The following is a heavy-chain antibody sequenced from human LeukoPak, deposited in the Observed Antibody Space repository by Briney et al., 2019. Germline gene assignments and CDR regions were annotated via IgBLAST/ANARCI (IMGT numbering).Heavy chain of an antibody. V-gene: IGHV3-48*03. CDR1: GFTFSRYE. CDR3: AELGITMIGGV. CDR2: ISSSVSTI. Sequence: GGSLRLSCAAAGFTFSRYEINWVRQAPGKGLEWVSYISSSVSTIYYADSVKGRFTISRDNAKNSLYLQMNSLRAEDTAVYYCAELGITMIGGVWGKGTTVTISS. D-gene: IGHD3-10*02. J-gene: IGHJ6*04.